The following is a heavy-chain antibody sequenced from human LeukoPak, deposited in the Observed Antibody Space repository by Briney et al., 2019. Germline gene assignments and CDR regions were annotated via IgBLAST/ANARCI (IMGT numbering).Heavy chain of an antibody. V-gene: IGHV1-18*01. CDR3: ARDLVPPNYYDSSGYYPNFDY. CDR1: GYTFTSYG. D-gene: IGHD3-22*01. Sequence: ASVKVSCKASGYTFTSYGISWVRQAPGQGLEWMRWISAYNGNTNYAQKLQGRVTMTTDTSTSTAYMELRSLRSDDTAVYYCARDLVPPNYYDSSGYYPNFDYWGQGTLVTVSS. J-gene: IGHJ4*02. CDR2: ISAYNGNT.